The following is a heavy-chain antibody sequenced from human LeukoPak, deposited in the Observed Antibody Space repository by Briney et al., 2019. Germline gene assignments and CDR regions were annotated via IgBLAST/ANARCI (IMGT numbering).Heavy chain of an antibody. CDR2: INHDAEMI. D-gene: IGHD3-9*01. V-gene: IGHV3-48*02. Sequence: GGSLRLSCEGSGFPFASYVMSWVRQAPGKGLEWIAYINHDAEMIFYPDFVKGQFTISRDNAKKSLYLQMNALRYEDTAIYYCARDHDWAFDLWGQGTLVTVSS. CDR1: GFPFASYV. J-gene: IGHJ4*02. CDR3: ARDHDWAFDL.